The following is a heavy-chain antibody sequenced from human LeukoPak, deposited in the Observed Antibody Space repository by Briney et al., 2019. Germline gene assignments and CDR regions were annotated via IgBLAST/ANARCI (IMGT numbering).Heavy chain of an antibody. CDR2: IWFDGSNK. CDR3: ARDWEVGATTKYYFDY. D-gene: IGHD1-26*01. Sequence: GGSLRLSGAASGFTFSSYGMPWVRQAPGKGLEWVAIIWFDGSNKYYTDSVKGRFTISRDNSKNTPYLQMSSLRAEDTAVYYCARDWEVGATTKYYFDYWGQGTLVTVSS. CDR1: GFTFSSYG. J-gene: IGHJ4*02. V-gene: IGHV3-33*01.